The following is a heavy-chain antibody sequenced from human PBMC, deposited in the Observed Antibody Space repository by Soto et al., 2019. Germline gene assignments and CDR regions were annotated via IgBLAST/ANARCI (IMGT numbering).Heavy chain of an antibody. J-gene: IGHJ4*02. CDR2: ISGSGGST. Sequence: AGGSLRLSCAASGFTFSSYAMSWVRQAPGKGLEWVSAISGSGGSTYYADSVKGRFTISRDNSKNTLYLQMNSLRAEDTAVYYCASIVVIASPVDYWGQGTLVTVSS. CDR1: GFTFSSYA. CDR3: ASIVVIASPVDY. V-gene: IGHV3-23*01. D-gene: IGHD3-22*01.